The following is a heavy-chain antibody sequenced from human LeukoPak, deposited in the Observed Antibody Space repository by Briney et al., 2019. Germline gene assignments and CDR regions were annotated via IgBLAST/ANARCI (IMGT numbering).Heavy chain of an antibody. CDR1: GGSITSYY. CDR3: ARLVAYCSSASCTDF. J-gene: IGHJ4*02. CDR2: IYYSGST. V-gene: IGHV4-59*01. Sequence: SETLSLTCTVSGGSITSYYWSWVRQPPGKGLEWIVYIYYSGSTSYNSSLKSRVTISLDTSRNQLSVKLSSVPTADTAVYYCARLVAYCSSASCTDFWGQGTLVTVPS. D-gene: IGHD2-2*01.